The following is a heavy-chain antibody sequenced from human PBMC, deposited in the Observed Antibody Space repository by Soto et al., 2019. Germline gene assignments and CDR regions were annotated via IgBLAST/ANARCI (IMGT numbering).Heavy chain of an antibody. D-gene: IGHD2-21*02. CDR3: ARGPLHIVVVTALYWFDP. J-gene: IGHJ5*02. CDR2: INHSGST. V-gene: IGHV4-34*01. CDR1: GGSFSGYY. Sequence: PSETLSLTCAVYGGSFSGYYWSWIRQPPGKGLEWIGEINHSGSTNYNPSLKSRVTISVDTSKNQFSLKLSSVTAADTAVYYCARGPLHIVVVTALYWFDPWGQGTLVT.